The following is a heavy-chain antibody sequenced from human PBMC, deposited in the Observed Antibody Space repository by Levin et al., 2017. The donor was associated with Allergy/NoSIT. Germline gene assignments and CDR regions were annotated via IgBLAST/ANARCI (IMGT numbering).Heavy chain of an antibody. V-gene: IGHV5-51*01. Sequence: PGGSLRLSCKASGYSFTTYWIGWVRQMPGKGLEWMGIIYPGGSMTRYSPSIQGQVTISVDNSISTAFLQWSSLAASDTAMYYCARHRRGPYCGGDCSNWSYFDYWGQGTLVTVSS. CDR3: ARHRRGPYCGGDCSNWSYFDY. CDR2: IYPGGSMT. CDR1: GYSFTTYW. J-gene: IGHJ4*02. D-gene: IGHD2-21*02.